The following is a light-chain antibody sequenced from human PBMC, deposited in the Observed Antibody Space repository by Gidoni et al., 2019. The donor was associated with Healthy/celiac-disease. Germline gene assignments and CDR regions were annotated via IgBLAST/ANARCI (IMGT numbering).Light chain of an antibody. CDR3: QQYNSYPWT. J-gene: IGKJ1*01. Sequence: DIQMTHSPSTLSASVGDRVTITCRASQSISSWLAWYQQKPGKAPKLLIYKASSLESGVPSRFSGSGSGTEFTLTISSLQPDDFANYYCQQYNSYPWTFGQXTKVEIK. V-gene: IGKV1-5*03. CDR2: KAS. CDR1: QSISSW.